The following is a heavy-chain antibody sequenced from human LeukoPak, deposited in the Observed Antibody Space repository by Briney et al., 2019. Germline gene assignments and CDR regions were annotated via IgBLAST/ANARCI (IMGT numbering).Heavy chain of an antibody. CDR1: GYTFTGYY. V-gene: IGHV1-2*02. J-gene: IGHJ6*03. CDR3: ARPASGDYTYYYYMDV. Sequence: ASVKVSCKASGYTFTGYYMHWVRQAPGQGLEWMGWINLNSGGTNYAQKFQGRVTMTKDPSISTAYMELSRLRSDDTAVYYCARPASGDYTYYYYMDVWGKGTTVTVSS. D-gene: IGHD4-17*01. CDR2: INLNSGGT.